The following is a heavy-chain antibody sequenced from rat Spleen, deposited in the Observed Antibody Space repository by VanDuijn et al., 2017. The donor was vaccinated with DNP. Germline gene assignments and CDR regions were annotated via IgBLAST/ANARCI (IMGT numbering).Heavy chain of an antibody. D-gene: IGHD1-7*01. V-gene: IGHV5S10*01. CDR2: IIYDGSST. CDR1: GFTFSDYA. J-gene: IGHJ3*01. CDR3: ATSSYFGYDYGFAY. Sequence: EVQLVETGGGLVQPGRSLKLSCVASGFTFSDYAMAWVRQSPKKGLEWVATIIYDGSSTYYRDSVRGRFTISRDYARSTLYLQMDSLRSEDTATYYCATSSYFGYDYGFAYWGQGTLVTVSS.